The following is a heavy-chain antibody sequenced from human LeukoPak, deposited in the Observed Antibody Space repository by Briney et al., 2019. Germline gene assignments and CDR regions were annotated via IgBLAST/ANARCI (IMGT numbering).Heavy chain of an antibody. J-gene: IGHJ4*02. CDR2: INHSGST. D-gene: IGHD3-10*01. V-gene: IGHV4-34*01. CDR1: GGSFSHYY. Sequence: RSSETLSLTCAVYGGSFSHYYWSWIRQPPGKGLEWIGEINHSGSTNYNPSLKSRVTISVDTSKNQFSLKLSSVTAADTAIYYCARDAKYYYGSRTYFFFEYWGQGTLLTVSS. CDR3: ARDAKYYYGSRTYFFFEY.